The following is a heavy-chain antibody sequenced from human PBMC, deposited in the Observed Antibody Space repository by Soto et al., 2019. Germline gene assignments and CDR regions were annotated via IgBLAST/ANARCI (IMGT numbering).Heavy chain of an antibody. CDR2: IIPMFGTA. V-gene: IGHV1-69*12. CDR1: GGTFSTYA. CDR3: ASGIQLWLRRLNNGYSG. Sequence: QVQLVQSGAEVKKPESSVKVSCKAPGGTFSTYAISWVRQAPGQGLEWMGGIIPMFGTANYAQRFQDRVTITADEATNTVYMELSRLRSEDTALYFCASGIQLWLRRLNNGYSGWGRGTLVTVSS. J-gene: IGHJ4*02. D-gene: IGHD5-18*01.